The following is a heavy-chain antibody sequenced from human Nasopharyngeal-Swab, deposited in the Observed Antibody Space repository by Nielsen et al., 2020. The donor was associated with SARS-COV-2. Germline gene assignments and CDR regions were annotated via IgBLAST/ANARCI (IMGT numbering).Heavy chain of an antibody. Sequence: GGSLRLSCAASGFTFNIYTMNWVRQAPGKGLEWVSAISSTGDYIYYAASVKGRFTISRDNAKNSLYLQMDNLRAEEPAVYYCAKNTPAMFAYWGRGTLVTVSS. CDR3: AKNTPAMFAY. V-gene: IGHV3-21*01. CDR2: ISSTGDYI. D-gene: IGHD2-2*02. J-gene: IGHJ4*02. CDR1: GFTFNIYT.